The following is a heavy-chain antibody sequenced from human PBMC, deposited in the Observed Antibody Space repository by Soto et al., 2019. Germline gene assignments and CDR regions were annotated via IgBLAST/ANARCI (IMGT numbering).Heavy chain of an antibody. Sequence: GGSLRLSCAASGFTFSNAWMSWVRQAPGKGLEWVGRIKSKTDGGTTDYAAPVKGRFNISRDDSKNTLYLQMNSLKTEDTAVYYCTTDEIGKKYYYYYGMDVWGQGTTVTVSS. CDR1: GFTFSNAW. D-gene: IGHD2-15*01. V-gene: IGHV3-15*01. J-gene: IGHJ6*02. CDR2: IKSKTDGGTT. CDR3: TTDEIGKKYYYYYGMDV.